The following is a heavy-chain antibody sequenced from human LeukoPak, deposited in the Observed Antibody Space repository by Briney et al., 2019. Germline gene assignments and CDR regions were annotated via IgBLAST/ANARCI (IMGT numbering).Heavy chain of an antibody. CDR1: GGSISSGGYY. Sequence: SQTLSLTCTVSGGSISSGGYYWSWIRQPPGKGLEWIGYIYHSGSTYYNPSLKSRVTISVDRSKNQFSLKLSSVTAADTAVYYCARGDNRVHRGLPRGGSPSNWFDPWGQGTLVTVSS. J-gene: IGHJ5*02. D-gene: IGHD1-14*01. V-gene: IGHV4-30-2*01. CDR3: ARGDNRVHRGLPRGGSPSNWFDP. CDR2: IYHSGST.